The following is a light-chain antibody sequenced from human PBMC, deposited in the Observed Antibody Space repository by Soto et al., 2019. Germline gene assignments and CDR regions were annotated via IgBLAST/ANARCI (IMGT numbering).Light chain of an antibody. CDR1: QTVSNNF. CDR3: QQYGSSFRT. CDR2: DAS. J-gene: IGKJ1*01. V-gene: IGKV3-20*01. Sequence: EIVLTQSPGTLSLSPGERATLSCRASQTVSNNFLAWYQQKPGQAPRPLVYDASVRATGIPDRFSGSGSGTDFTLTISRLEPEDFAVYYCQQYGSSFRTFGQGTKVEIK.